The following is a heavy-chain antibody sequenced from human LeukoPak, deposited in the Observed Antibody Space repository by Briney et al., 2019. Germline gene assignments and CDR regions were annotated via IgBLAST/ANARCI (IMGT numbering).Heavy chain of an antibody. Sequence: ASVKVSCKAYGYTFTSYARNWVRQAPGQGLEWMGWINTNTGNPTYAQGFTGRFVFSLDTSVSTAYLQISSLKAEDTAVYYCARDQDGRLFDYWGQGTLVTVSS. V-gene: IGHV7-4-1*02. J-gene: IGHJ4*02. D-gene: IGHD5-24*01. CDR1: GYTFTSYA. CDR3: ARDQDGRLFDY. CDR2: INTNTGNP.